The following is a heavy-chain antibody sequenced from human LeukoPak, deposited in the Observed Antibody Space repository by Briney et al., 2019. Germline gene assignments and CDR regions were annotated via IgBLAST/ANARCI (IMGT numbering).Heavy chain of an antibody. CDR1: GYTFSGYN. D-gene: IGHD6-13*01. Sequence: GGSLKLSCAASGYTFSGYNMNWVRQAPGQGLEWVSYISSTSSTIYYTDSLKGRFTISRDNAKNSLYLQMNSLRVEDTAVYYCARVVSSWQRSWFDPWGQGTLVTVSS. J-gene: IGHJ5*02. CDR2: ISSTSSTI. CDR3: ARVVSSWQRSWFDP. V-gene: IGHV3-48*01.